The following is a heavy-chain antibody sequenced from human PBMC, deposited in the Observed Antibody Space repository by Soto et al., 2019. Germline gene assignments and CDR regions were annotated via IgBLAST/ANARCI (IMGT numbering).Heavy chain of an antibody. V-gene: IGHV1-2*02. J-gene: IGHJ4*02. CDR1: GYTFTGYY. Sequence: ASVKVSCKASGYTFTGYYMHWVRQAPGQGLEWMGWINPNSGGTNYAQKLQGRVTMTRDTSKNQLSLNLSSVTAADTAVYYCARGVGRSSWTSFDSWGQGTLVTVSS. CDR3: ARGVGRSSWTSFDS. D-gene: IGHD6-13*01. CDR2: INPNSGGT.